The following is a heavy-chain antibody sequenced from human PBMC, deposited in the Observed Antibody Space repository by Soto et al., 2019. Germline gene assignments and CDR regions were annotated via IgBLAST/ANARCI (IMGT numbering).Heavy chain of an antibody. CDR1: GGTFSSYG. CDR2: IIPVFSTP. CDR3: ARDLVGGLIEYGASDI. D-gene: IGHD3-10*01. V-gene: IGHV1-69*06. J-gene: IGHJ3*02. Sequence: VQLVQSGAEVKKPGSSVKVSCKSSGGTFSSYGISWVRQAPGQGLEWMGGIIPVFSTPTYAQKFQGRVTITADKAPSTASMELSSLKSEYTAVYFWARDLVGGLIEYGASDIRVQGTMVTVSS.